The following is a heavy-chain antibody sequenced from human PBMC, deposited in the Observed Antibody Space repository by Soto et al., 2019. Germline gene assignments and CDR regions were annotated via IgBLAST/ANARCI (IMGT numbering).Heavy chain of an antibody. V-gene: IGHV1-69*01. Sequence: QVQLVQSGAEVKKPGSSVKVSCKASGGTFSSYAISWVRQAPGQGLEWMGGIIPIFGTANYAQKFQGRVTITADESTSTAYMELSSLRSEDTAVYYCARVDGDYGPYYYYYGMDVWGQGTTVTVSS. CDR3: ARVDGDYGPYYYYYGMDV. J-gene: IGHJ6*02. D-gene: IGHD4-17*01. CDR2: IIPIFGTA. CDR1: GGTFSSYA.